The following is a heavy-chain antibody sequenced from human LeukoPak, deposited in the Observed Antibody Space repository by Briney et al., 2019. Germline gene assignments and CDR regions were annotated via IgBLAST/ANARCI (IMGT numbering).Heavy chain of an antibody. CDR2: IYYSGST. CDR3: ARRWHGDYENYFDY. V-gene: IGHV4-59*08. D-gene: IGHD4-17*01. CDR1: GGSFSSYY. Sequence: PSETLSLTCAVYGGSFSSYYWSWIRQPPGKGLEWIGYIYYSGSTNYNPSLKSRVTISIDTSKNQFSLKLSSVTAADTAVYYCARRWHGDYENYFDYWGQGTLVTVSS. J-gene: IGHJ4*02.